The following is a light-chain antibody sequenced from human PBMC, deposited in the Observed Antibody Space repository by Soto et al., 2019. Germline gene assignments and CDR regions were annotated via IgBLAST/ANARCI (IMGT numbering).Light chain of an antibody. CDR3: QQYQSHST. Sequence: DIQMTRSPSTLSASVGDRVTITCRASQSISTWLAWYQQKPGKAPKLLIQKASILQSGVPSRFSGSGSGTELTLTISSLQPDDVATYYCQQYQSHSTFGQGTKVEIK. CDR1: QSISTW. CDR2: KAS. J-gene: IGKJ1*01. V-gene: IGKV1-5*03.